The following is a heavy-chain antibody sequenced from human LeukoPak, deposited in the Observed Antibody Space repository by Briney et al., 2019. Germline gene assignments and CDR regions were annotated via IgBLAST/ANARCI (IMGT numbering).Heavy chain of an antibody. Sequence: GGSLRLSCAASGFTFDDYAMHWGRQAPGKGLEWVSGISWNSGSIGYADSVKGRFTISRDNAKNSLYLQMNSLRAEDTALYYCAKDSGYSSGWYPDYWGQGTLVTVS. CDR2: ISWNSGSI. CDR1: GFTFDDYA. J-gene: IGHJ4*02. V-gene: IGHV3-9*01. D-gene: IGHD6-19*01. CDR3: AKDSGYSSGWYPDY.